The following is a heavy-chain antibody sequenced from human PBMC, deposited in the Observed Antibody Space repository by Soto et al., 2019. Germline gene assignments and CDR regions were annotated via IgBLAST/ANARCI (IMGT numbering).Heavy chain of an antibody. CDR1: GGSISSSNFY. D-gene: IGHD5-12*01. J-gene: IGHJ6*02. CDR3: ARPLLATADYYYGMDV. Sequence: PSETLSLTCTVSGGSISSSNFYWDWIRQPPGKGLEWIGSISHSGNTYYNPSLKSRVTVPIDTSKSQFSLNLTSVTAADTAVYYCARPLLATADYYYGMDVWGQGTSVTVSS. V-gene: IGHV4-39*01. CDR2: ISHSGNT.